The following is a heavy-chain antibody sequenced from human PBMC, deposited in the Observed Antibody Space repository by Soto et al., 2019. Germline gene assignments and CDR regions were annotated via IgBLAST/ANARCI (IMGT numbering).Heavy chain of an antibody. Sequence: SETLSLTCTVTGGSMTSGDQYRTWIRHRPGGGLEWFGYINHRGSLYYNPSLKSRVSMSVDTSKNQFSLNLSSVTAADTAVYYCARELPQRQGRNMDVWGQGTTVTVSS. CDR3: ARELPQRQGRNMDV. D-gene: IGHD1-1*01. CDR2: INHRGSL. V-gene: IGHV4-31*03. J-gene: IGHJ6*02. CDR1: GGSMTSGDQY.